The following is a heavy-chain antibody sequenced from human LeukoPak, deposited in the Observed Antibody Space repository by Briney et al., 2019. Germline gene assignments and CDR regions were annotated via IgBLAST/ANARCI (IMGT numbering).Heavy chain of an antibody. D-gene: IGHD3-16*01. CDR3: AKDSLADIDY. CDR1: GFTFSTYG. J-gene: IGHJ4*02. Sequence: GGSLRLSCAASGFTFSTYGMYWVRQAPGKGLEWVAFIRHDGSIKNYADSVKGRSTISRDNSKNTLYLQMNSLRAEDTAVYYCAKDSLADIDYWGQGTLVTVSS. V-gene: IGHV3-30*02. CDR2: IRHDGSIK.